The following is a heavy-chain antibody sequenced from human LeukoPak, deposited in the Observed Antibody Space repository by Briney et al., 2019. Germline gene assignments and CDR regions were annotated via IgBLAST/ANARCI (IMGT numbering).Heavy chain of an antibody. CDR3: AKGRSSSWHYYYYMDV. CDR1: GFTFDDYA. CDR2: ISWDGGST. D-gene: IGHD6-13*01. J-gene: IGHJ6*03. V-gene: IGHV3-43D*03. Sequence: PGGSLRLSCAASGFTFDDYAMHWVRQAPGKGLEWVSLISWDGGSTYYADSVKGRFTISRDNSKNSLYLQMNSLRAEDTALYYCAKGRSSSWHYYYYMDVWGKGTTVTVSS.